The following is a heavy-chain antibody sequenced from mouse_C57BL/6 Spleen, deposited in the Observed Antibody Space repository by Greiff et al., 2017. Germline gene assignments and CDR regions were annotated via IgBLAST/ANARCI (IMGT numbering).Heavy chain of an antibody. CDR3: ARGHYGSSFDY. D-gene: IGHD1-1*01. CDR1: GYTFTSYW. Sequence: VQLQQPGTELVKPGASVKLSCKASGYTFTSYWMHWVKQRPGQGLEWIGNINPSNGGTSYNQKFKGKATLTVDKSSSTAYMELRSLTSEDSAVYYCARGHYGSSFDYWGQGTTLTVSS. CDR2: INPSNGGT. V-gene: IGHV1-53*01. J-gene: IGHJ2*01.